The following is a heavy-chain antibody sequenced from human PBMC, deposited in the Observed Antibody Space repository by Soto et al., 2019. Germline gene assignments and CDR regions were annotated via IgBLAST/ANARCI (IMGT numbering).Heavy chain of an antibody. CDR1: GFTFSSYA. D-gene: IGHD6-19*01. V-gene: IGHV3-23*01. Sequence: GGSLRLSCAASGFTFSSYAMSRVRQAPGKGLEWVSAISGSGGSTYYADSVKGRFTISRDNSKNTLYLQMNSLRAEDTAVYYCARFDIAVAGTDYYYGMDVWGQGTTVTVSS. J-gene: IGHJ6*02. CDR2: ISGSGGST. CDR3: ARFDIAVAGTDYYYGMDV.